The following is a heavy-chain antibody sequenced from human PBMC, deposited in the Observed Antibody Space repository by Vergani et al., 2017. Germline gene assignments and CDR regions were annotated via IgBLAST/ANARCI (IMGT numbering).Heavy chain of an antibody. CDR2: IYHSGST. J-gene: IGHJ6*03. D-gene: IGHD6-6*01. CDR1: GGSISSSNW. CDR3: RVAARPGDYYMDV. V-gene: IGHV4-4*02. Sequence: QVQLQESGPGLVKPSGTLSLTCAVSGGSISSSNWWSWVRQPPGKGLEWIGSIYHSGSTYYNPSLKSRVTISVDTSKNQFSLKLSSVTAADTAVYYCRVAARPGDYYMDVWGKGTTVTVSS.